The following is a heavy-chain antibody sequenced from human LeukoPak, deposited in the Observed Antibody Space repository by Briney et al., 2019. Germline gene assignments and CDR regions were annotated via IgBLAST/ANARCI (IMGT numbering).Heavy chain of an antibody. J-gene: IGHJ5*02. D-gene: IGHD5-12*01. CDR3: ARVATALSNWFDP. V-gene: IGHV1-18*01. CDR2: ISAYNGNT. Sequence: GASVKVSCKASGYTFTSYGISWVRQAPGQGLEWMGWISAYNGNTNYAQKFQGRVTITADESTSTAYMELSSLRSEDKAVYYCARVATALSNWFDPWGQGTLVTVSS. CDR1: GYTFTSYG.